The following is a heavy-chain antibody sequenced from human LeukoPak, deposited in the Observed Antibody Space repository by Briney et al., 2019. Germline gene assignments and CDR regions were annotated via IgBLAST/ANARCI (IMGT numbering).Heavy chain of an antibody. J-gene: IGHJ5*02. D-gene: IGHD5-12*01. V-gene: IGHV3-66*01. Sequence: GGSLRLSCAASGFTFRNAWMSWVRQAPGKGLEWVSVIYSGGSTYYADSVKGRFTISRDNSKNTLYLQMNSLRAEDTAVYYCATRRATWGQGTLVTVSS. CDR3: ATRRAT. CDR1: GFTFRNAW. CDR2: IYSGGST.